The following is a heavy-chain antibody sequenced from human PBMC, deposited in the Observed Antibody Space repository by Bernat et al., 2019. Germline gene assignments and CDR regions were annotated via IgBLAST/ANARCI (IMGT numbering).Heavy chain of an antibody. V-gene: IGHV1-46*01. J-gene: IGHJ4*02. Sequence: QVQLVQSGAEVKKPGASVKVSCKASGYTFTSYYMHWVRQAPGQGLEWMGIINPSGGSTSYAQKFQGRVTMTRDTSTSTVYMELSSLRSEDTAVYYCARGFMITFGGVIVGFDYWGQGTLVTVSS. CDR3: ARGFMITFGGVIVGFDY. CDR2: INPSGGST. CDR1: GYTFTSYY. D-gene: IGHD3-16*02.